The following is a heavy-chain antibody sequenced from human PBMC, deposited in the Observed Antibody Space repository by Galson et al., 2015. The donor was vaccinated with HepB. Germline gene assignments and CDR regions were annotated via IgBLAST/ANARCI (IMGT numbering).Heavy chain of an antibody. J-gene: IGHJ4*02. D-gene: IGHD3-16*01. V-gene: IGHV3-21*06. CDR2: ITRTSNTI. CDR3: VRAGGYDYFWGTYSGAYFES. CDR1: GFDFVRTT. Sequence: SLRLSCAGSGFDFVRTTMNWVRQTPGKGLEWVSSITRTSNTIYYRDSVKGRFTISRDNAKNSLFLQMNSLRGDDTGVYYCVRAGGYDYFWGTYSGAYFESWGQGTLGTVAS.